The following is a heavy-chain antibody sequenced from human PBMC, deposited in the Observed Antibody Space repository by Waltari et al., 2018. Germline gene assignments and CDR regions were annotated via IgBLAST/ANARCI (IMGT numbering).Heavy chain of an antibody. CDR2: ISAYNGNT. V-gene: IGHV1-18*01. CDR1: GYTFTSYG. J-gene: IGHJ3*02. Sequence: QVPLVQSGAEVKKPGASVKVSCKASGYTFTSYGISWVRQAPGQGLEWMGWISAYNGNTNYEKKLQGRGTMTTDTATSTAYRERRSLRSDDTAVYYWARDPDVEIWGQGTMVTVSS. CDR3: ARDPDVEI.